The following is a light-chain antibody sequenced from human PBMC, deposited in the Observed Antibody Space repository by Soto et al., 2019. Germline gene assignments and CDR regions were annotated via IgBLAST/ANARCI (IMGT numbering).Light chain of an antibody. J-gene: IGKJ2*01. V-gene: IGKV2-40*01. CDR1: QSLLDSDDGNTY. CDR2: MVS. Sequence: DIVMTQTPLSLPVTPGEPASISCRSSQSLLDSDDGNTYLDWYLQKPGQSPQLLIYMVSYRASGVPDRFSGSGSGTDFTLKISRVEAEDVGVYYCMQRKEFPTFGQGTKLEIK. CDR3: MQRKEFPT.